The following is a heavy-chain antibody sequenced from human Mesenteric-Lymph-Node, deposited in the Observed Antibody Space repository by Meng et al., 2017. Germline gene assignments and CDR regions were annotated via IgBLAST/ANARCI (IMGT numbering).Heavy chain of an antibody. CDR3: ATLGLGWSGFDF. V-gene: IGHV4-34*02. Sequence: QVQLKQWGAEVLKPSETLSLTCAVYGGSLSGYYWSWIRQPPGKGLEWMGEVYHNGVTKYSPSLRSRVVISIDTSKNQFSLELTSVTAADTAVYYCATLGLGWSGFDFWGQGTLVTVSS. CDR2: VYHNGVT. CDR1: GGSLSGYY. J-gene: IGHJ4*02. D-gene: IGHD6-19*01.